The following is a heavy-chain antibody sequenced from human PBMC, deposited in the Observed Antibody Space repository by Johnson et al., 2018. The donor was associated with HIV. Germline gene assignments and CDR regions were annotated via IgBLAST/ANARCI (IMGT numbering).Heavy chain of an antibody. CDR3: VWYCSGGCSSAFDI. Sequence: QMLLMESGGGVVQPGRSLRLSCAASGFTFSSYAMNWVRQAPGKGLEWVAVISYDEINKDYADSVKGRFTISRDNAKNSLYLQMNSLRAEDTAVYSCVWYCSGGCSSAFDIWGQGTMVTVSS. D-gene: IGHD2-15*01. CDR2: ISYDEINK. V-gene: IGHV3-30-3*01. CDR1: GFTFSSYA. J-gene: IGHJ3*02.